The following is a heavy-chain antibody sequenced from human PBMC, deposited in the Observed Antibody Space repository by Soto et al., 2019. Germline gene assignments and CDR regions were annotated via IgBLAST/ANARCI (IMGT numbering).Heavy chain of an antibody. CDR3: ANLLGISQSVSWFEP. D-gene: IGHD1-20*01. Sequence: EVQLAQSGAEVKKPGESLKISCKVSGYTFSSYWISWVRQMPGKGLEWMGTIDPSDSNPKYSPSLQGHVTISADNSINTAYLQWNSLKASDTAMYYCANLLGISQSVSWFEPWGQGTLVTVSS. CDR1: GYTFSSYW. CDR2: IDPSDSNP. V-gene: IGHV5-10-1*03. J-gene: IGHJ5*02.